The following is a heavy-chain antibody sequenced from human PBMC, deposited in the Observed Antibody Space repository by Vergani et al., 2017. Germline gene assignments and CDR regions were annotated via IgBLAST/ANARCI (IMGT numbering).Heavy chain of an antibody. CDR2: IIPIFGTA. J-gene: IGHJ6*03. V-gene: IGHV1-69*14. CDR1: GGTFSSYA. CDR3: AREGRKYSDGYYYYCYLDV. D-gene: IGHD5-18*01. Sequence: QVQLVQSGAEVKKPGSSVKVSCKASGGTFSSYAISWVRQAPGQGLEWMGRIIPIFGTANYAQKFQGRVTITADKSTSTAYMELSSLRSEDTAVYYCAREGRKYSDGYYYYCYLDVWGKGTTVTVSS.